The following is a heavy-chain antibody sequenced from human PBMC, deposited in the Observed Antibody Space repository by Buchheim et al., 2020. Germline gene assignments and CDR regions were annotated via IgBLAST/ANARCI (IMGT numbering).Heavy chain of an antibody. D-gene: IGHD2-2*02. Sequence: QVQLVQSWAEVKKPGASVKVSCKASGYTFSNYYIHWVRQAPGHGLEWMGIVNPSGGGTSYPQKFQGRVTMTRDTSTSTVYMELSSLRSEDTAVYYCARGGGDIVVVPASIHVHYLDVWGKGTT. V-gene: IGHV1-46*01. J-gene: IGHJ6*03. CDR1: GYTFSNYY. CDR3: ARGGGDIVVVPASIHVHYLDV. CDR2: VNPSGGGT.